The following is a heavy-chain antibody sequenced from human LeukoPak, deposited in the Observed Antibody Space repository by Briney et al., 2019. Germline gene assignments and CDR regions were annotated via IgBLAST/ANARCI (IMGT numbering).Heavy chain of an antibody. D-gene: IGHD4-17*01. Sequence: GGSLRLSCAASGFTFASYAMSWVSQAPGKGLEWVSSISGSGGTTYYADSVKGRFTISRDKSQSTLYLQMNSLRADDTAVYYCAKGRLTTVISYLFDCWGQGTLVTVSS. CDR1: GFTFASYA. CDR2: ISGSGGTT. CDR3: AKGRLTTVISYLFDC. J-gene: IGHJ4*02. V-gene: IGHV3-23*01.